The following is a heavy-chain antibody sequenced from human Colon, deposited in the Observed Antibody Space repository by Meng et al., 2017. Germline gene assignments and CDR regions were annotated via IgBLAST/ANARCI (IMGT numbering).Heavy chain of an antibody. Sequence: GYLVEAGGAWVQQGGYLALSCVVSGLTFTSYVLNWVRQAPGKGMEWVSVVTASGGSTNYADSVNGRFTIYRDNSKSTLYLQMNSLRAEDTAVYYCANEGLPGVFFYWGQGTLVTVSS. V-gene: IGHV3-23*04. CDR1: GLTFTSYV. D-gene: IGHD3-10*01. J-gene: IGHJ4*02. CDR2: VTASGGST. CDR3: ANEGLPGVFFY.